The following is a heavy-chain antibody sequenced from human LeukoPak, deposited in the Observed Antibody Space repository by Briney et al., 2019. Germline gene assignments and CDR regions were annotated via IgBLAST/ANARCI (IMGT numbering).Heavy chain of an antibody. V-gene: IGHV1-18*01. CDR1: GYPFTSYG. J-gene: IGHJ4*02. Sequence: ASVKVSCKASGYPFTSYGITWVRQAPGQGPEWMGWISAYTGNTNYAQKFQGRVSMTTGTSTTTAYMELRSLRSDDTAVYYCAREDYYDSSGYYISDYWGQGTLVTVSS. CDR3: AREDYYDSSGYYISDY. D-gene: IGHD3-22*01. CDR2: ISAYTGNT.